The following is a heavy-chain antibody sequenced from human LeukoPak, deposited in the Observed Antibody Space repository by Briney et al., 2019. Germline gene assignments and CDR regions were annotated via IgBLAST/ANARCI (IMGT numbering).Heavy chain of an antibody. D-gene: IGHD3-22*01. CDR2: ISSSGSYI. Sequence: GGSLRLSCAASGFSFNIYTMNWVRQAPGKGLEWVSSISSSGSYISQADSLKGRFTISRDNAQNSLYLQMNSLRAEDTAVYYCARGALYDSSGNRYFQPWGQGTLVIVSS. J-gene: IGHJ1*01. CDR1: GFSFNIYT. V-gene: IGHV3-21*01. CDR3: ARGALYDSSGNRYFQP.